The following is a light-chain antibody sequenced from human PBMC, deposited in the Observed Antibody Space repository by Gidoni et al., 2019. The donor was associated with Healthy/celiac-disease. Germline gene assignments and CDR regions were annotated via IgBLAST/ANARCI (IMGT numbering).Light chain of an antibody. CDR2: GAS. J-gene: IGKJ1*01. CDR3: QQYGSSPRT. V-gene: IGKV3-20*01. CDR1: QSVSSSY. Sequence: EIVLKQSPGTLSLSPGERATLSCRASQSVSSSYLAWYQQTPCQAPRLLHYGASSKATGIPDRFSCRGFGTDFTLTISRLEPEDFAVYYCQQYGSSPRTFGQGTKVEIK.